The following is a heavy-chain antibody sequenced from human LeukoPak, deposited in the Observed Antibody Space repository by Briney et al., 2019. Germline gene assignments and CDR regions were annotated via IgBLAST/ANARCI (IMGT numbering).Heavy chain of an antibody. J-gene: IGHJ4*02. Sequence: PGGSLRLSCAASGFTFSSYWMSWVRQAPGKGLEWVANIKQDGSEKYYVDSVRGRFTISRDNAKISLYLQMNSLRAEDTALYYCAKDIGYYYGSGSLFDYWGQGTLVTVSS. CDR1: GFTFSSYW. CDR2: IKQDGSEK. CDR3: AKDIGYYYGSGSLFDY. V-gene: IGHV3-7*03. D-gene: IGHD3-10*01.